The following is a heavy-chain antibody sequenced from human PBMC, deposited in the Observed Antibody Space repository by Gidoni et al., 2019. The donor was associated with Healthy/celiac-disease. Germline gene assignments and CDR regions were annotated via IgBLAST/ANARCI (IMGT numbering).Heavy chain of an antibody. V-gene: IGHV2-26*01. J-gene: IGHJ4*02. CDR1: GFSLSNARMG. D-gene: IGHD6-19*01. CDR2: IFSNDEK. Sequence: QVTLKESGPVLVTPTETLTLTCTVSGFSLSNARMGVSWIRQPPGKALEWLAHIFSNDEKSYSTSLKSRLTISKDTSKSQVVLTMTNMDPVDTATYYCARIRGSGWTGDYWGQGTLVTVSS. CDR3: ARIRGSGWTGDY.